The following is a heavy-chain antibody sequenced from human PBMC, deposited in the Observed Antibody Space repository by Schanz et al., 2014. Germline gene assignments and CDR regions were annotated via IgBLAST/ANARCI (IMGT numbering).Heavy chain of an antibody. CDR2: IWNNGVTN. CDR1: GFSLNTYG. Sequence: QVQLVESGGGVVQPGTSLILSCSVSGFSLNTYGIHWFRQPAGKGLEWVAVIWNNGVTNYYADSVRSRFSICRDRLQNTRYLRISSLRAEDAAVYYRARRRCYYGEVDYWGQGTLVTVSS. V-gene: IGHV3-33*01. CDR3: ARRRCYYGEVDY. J-gene: IGHJ4*02. D-gene: IGHD4-17*01.